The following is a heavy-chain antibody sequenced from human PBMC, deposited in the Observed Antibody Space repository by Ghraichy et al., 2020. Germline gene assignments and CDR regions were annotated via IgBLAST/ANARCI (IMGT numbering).Heavy chain of an antibody. J-gene: IGHJ4*02. Sequence: GSLRLSCAASGFSFTDYWMHWVRQTPGRGLEWVSHLNIDGTTVNYADSVKGRFTISRDNAKNTMYLQMISLTVEDTAVYYCVRSYKDGLRHFDYWGQGTLVTSPQ. D-gene: IGHD1-14*01. CDR1: GFSFTDYW. CDR3: VRSYKDGLRHFDY. V-gene: IGHV3-74*01. CDR2: LNIDGTTV.